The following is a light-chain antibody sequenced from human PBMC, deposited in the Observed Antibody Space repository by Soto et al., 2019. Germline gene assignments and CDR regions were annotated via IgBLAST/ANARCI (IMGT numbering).Light chain of an antibody. Sequence: QSVLTQPPSVSGAPEQRVTISCTGSSSNIGAGYDVHWYQQLPGKAPKLLIYGNDNRPSGVPERFSGSKSGTSASLAITGLRADDEADYYCQSYGSSPSANFVFGTGTKVTVL. CDR1: SSNIGAGYD. V-gene: IGLV1-40*01. J-gene: IGLJ1*01. CDR2: GND. CDR3: QSYGSSPSANFV.